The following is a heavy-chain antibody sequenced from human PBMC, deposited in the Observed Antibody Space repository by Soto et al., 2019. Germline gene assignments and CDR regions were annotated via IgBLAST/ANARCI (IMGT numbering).Heavy chain of an antibody. D-gene: IGHD3-22*01. CDR2: INPNSGGT. V-gene: IGHV1-2*02. CDR1: GYTFTGYF. Sequence: ASVKVSCKACGYTFTGYFIHCVRQAPGQGLEWMGWINPNSGGTKYAQKFQGRVTITADESTSTAYMELSSLRSEDTAVYYCARDSIVVGDNWFDPWGQGTLVTVSS. J-gene: IGHJ5*02. CDR3: ARDSIVVGDNWFDP.